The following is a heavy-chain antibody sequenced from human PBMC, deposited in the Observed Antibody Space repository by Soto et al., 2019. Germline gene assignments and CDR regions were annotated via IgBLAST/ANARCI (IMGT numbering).Heavy chain of an antibody. CDR3: AREPYDDSKYFYY. V-gene: IGHV3-30*04. Sequence: QVQLVESGGGVAQAGTSLRLSCTGSGFTFNSVSQHWVRQGPDKGLEWVAVVSFDGKVTYYADSVKGRFTVSRDISKNTIYLQANSLRPEDTAVYYCAREPYDDSKYFYYLGQGTPVTVSS. J-gene: IGHJ4*02. CDR2: VSFDGKVT. D-gene: IGHD3-16*01. CDR1: GFTFNSVS.